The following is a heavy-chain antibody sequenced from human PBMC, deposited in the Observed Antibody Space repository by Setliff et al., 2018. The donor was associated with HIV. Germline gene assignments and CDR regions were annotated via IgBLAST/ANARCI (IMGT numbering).Heavy chain of an antibody. CDR1: GGSISSYY. D-gene: IGHD6-13*01. CDR2: IYYSGST. J-gene: IGHJ6*03. CDR3: ARGSSWQYYYYYYMDV. Sequence: SETLSLTCTVSGGSISSYYWSWIRQPPGKGLEWIGYIYYSGSTNYNPSLKSRVTISVDTSKNQFSLKLSSVTAADTAVYYCARGSSWQYYYYYYMDVWGTGTTVTVSS. V-gene: IGHV4-59*01.